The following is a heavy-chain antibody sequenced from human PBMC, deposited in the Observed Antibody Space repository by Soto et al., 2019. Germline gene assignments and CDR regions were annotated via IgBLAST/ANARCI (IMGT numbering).Heavy chain of an antibody. J-gene: IGHJ5*02. CDR2: INAGNGNT. D-gene: IGHD3-16*02. V-gene: IGHV1-3*01. CDR3: ARNVPSGDLGELSLYLPLGENWFDP. Sequence: ASVKVSCKASGYTFTSYAMHWVRQAPGQRLEWMGWINAGNGNTKYSQKFQGRVTITRDTSASTAYMELSSLRSEDTAVYYCARNVPSGDLGELSLYLPLGENWFDPWGQGTLVTVSS. CDR1: GYTFTSYA.